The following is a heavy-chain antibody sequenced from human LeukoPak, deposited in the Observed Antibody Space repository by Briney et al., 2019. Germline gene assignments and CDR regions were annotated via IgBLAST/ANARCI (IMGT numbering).Heavy chain of an antibody. D-gene: IGHD3-10*01. CDR1: TGSISSTTYY. V-gene: IGHV4-39*07. J-gene: IGHJ2*01. Sequence: PSETLSLTCTVSTGSISSTTYYWGWIRQPPGQELVWVGSIFYSGTTYYNPSLKSRVTIAIDTSKNKFSLKLSSVTAADTAVYYCARDPDYYGSGSPTPTWYFDLWGRGTLVTVSS. CDR3: ARDPDYYGSGSPTPTWYFDL. CDR2: IFYSGTT.